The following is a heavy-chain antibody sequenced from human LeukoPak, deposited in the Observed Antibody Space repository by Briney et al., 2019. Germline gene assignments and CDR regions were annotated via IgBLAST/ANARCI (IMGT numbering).Heavy chain of an antibody. CDR3: ARDHNSGWFNADVLEYFQH. CDR2: ISTTGNTK. Sequence: GGSLRLSCAASGFTFSDFYMSWIRQTPEKGLEWISHISTTGNTKYYADSVIGRFSISRDNAKNSVYLQMNSLRAEDTAVYYCARDHNSGWFNADVLEYFQHWGQGTLVTVSS. D-gene: IGHD6-19*01. V-gene: IGHV3-11*01. J-gene: IGHJ1*01. CDR1: GFTFSDFY.